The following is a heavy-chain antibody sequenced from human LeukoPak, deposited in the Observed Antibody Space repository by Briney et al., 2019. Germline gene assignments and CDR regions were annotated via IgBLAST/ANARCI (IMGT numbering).Heavy chain of an antibody. CDR1: GFTFDDYA. Sequence: GGSLRLSCAASGFTFDDYAMHRVRQAPGKGLEWVSLISWDGGSTYYADPVKGRFTISRDNSKNSLYLQMNSLRAEDTALYYCAKDKEEGQYQLLFDYWGQGTLVTVSS. J-gene: IGHJ4*02. D-gene: IGHD2-2*01. CDR3: AKDKEEGQYQLLFDY. CDR2: ISWDGGST. V-gene: IGHV3-43D*03.